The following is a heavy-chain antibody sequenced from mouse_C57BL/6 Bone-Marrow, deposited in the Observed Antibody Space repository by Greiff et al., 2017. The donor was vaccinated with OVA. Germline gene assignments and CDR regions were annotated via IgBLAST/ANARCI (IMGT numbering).Heavy chain of an antibody. CDR1: GYTFTDYN. V-gene: IGHV1-18*01. J-gene: IGHJ1*03. D-gene: IGHD1-1*01. Sequence: VQLKQSGPELVKPGASVKIPCKASGYTFTDYNMDWVKQSHGKSLEWIGDINPNNGGTIYNQKFKGKATLTVDKSSSTAYMELRSLTSEDTAVYYCARGNYYGSSYPYWYFDVWGTGTTVTVSS. CDR2: INPNNGGT. CDR3: ARGNYYGSSYPYWYFDV.